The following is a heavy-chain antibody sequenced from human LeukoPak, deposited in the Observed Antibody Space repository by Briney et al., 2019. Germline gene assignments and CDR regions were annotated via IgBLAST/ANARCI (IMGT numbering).Heavy chain of an antibody. J-gene: IGHJ4*02. V-gene: IGHV3-23*01. D-gene: IGHD6-13*01. Sequence: GGSMRLSCAASGFTFSSYAMSWVRQAPGKGLEWVSAISGSGGSTYYADSVKGRFTISRDNSKNTLYLQMNSLRAEDTAVYYCAKGLPGIAALRSYFDYWGQGTLVTVSS. CDR3: AKGLPGIAALRSYFDY. CDR1: GFTFSSYA. CDR2: ISGSGGST.